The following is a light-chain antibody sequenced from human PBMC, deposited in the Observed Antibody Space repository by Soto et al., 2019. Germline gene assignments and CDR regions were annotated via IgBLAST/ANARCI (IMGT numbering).Light chain of an antibody. CDR1: SSNIGAGYD. J-gene: IGLJ2*01. V-gene: IGLV1-40*01. Sequence: QPVLTQPASVSGAPGQRVTISCTGSSSNIGAGYDVHWYQQLPGTAPKLLIYGNSNRPSGVPDRFSGSKSGTSASLAITGLQAEDEADYYCQSYDSSLRVSVFGGGTKLAVL. CDR3: QSYDSSLRVSV. CDR2: GNS.